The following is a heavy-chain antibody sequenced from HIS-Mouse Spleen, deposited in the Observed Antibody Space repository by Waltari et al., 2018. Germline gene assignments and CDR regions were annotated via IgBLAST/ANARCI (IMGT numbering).Heavy chain of an antibody. J-gene: IGHJ2*01. V-gene: IGHV4-39*07. CDR1: DGSISSSIYY. D-gene: IGHD6-13*01. Sequence: QLQLHESCPGLAQPPEPLSLPRSVPDGSISSSIYYWRWIRQPPGNGLEWIGSIYYSGSTYYNPSLKSRVTISVDTSKNQFSLKLSSVTAADTAVYYCAREIPYSSSWYDWYFDLWGRGTLVTVSS. CDR2: IYYSGST. CDR3: AREIPYSSSWYDWYFDL.